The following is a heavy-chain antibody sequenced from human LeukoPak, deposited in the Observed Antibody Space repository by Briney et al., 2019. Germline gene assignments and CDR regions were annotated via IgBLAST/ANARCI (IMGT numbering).Heavy chain of an antibody. D-gene: IGHD5-12*01. CDR2: ISSSSSTI. CDR3: ARGSSGSYPFDAFDI. J-gene: IGHJ3*02. CDR1: GFTFSSYS. V-gene: IGHV3-48*01. Sequence: PGGSLRLSCAASGFTFSSYSMNWVRQAPGKGLEWVSYISSSSSTIYYADSVKGRFTISRDNAKNSLYLQMNSLGAEDTAVYYCARGSSGSYPFDAFDIWGQGTMVTVSS.